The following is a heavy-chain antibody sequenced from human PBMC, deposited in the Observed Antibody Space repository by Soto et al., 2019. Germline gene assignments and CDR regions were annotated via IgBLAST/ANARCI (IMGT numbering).Heavy chain of an antibody. V-gene: IGHV1-3*01. CDR3: ARVLRYYEFWSGSGGFDP. J-gene: IGHJ5*02. D-gene: IGHD3-3*01. Sequence: QVQLVQSGAEVKKPGASVKVSCKASGYTFTSYAMHWVRQAPGQRLEWMGWINAGNGNTKYSQKFQGRVTITRDTSASTADMELSSLRSEDTAVYYCARVLRYYEFWSGSGGFDPWGQGTLVTVSS. CDR2: INAGNGNT. CDR1: GYTFTSYA.